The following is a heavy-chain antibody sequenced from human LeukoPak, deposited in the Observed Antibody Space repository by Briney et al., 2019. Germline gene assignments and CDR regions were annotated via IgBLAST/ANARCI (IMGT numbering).Heavy chain of an antibody. D-gene: IGHD4-17*01. CDR3: ARDYADYVGYFFFDY. J-gene: IGHJ4*02. CDR1: GFTFSTYA. CDR2: ISGGGETT. Sequence: GGSLRLSCAASGFTFSTYAMSWVRQAPGKGLEWVSSISGGGETTYYADSAKGRFTISRDNSQNTLYLQMNSLRAEDTAVYYCARDYADYVGYFFFDYWGQGTLVTVSS. V-gene: IGHV3-23*01.